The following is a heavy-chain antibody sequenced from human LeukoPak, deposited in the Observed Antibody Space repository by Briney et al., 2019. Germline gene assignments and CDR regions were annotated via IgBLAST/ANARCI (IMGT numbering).Heavy chain of an antibody. V-gene: IGHV1-2*02. D-gene: IGHD2-21*02. CDR2: INPHSGGT. J-gene: IGHJ4*02. CDR3: AREGNALLSKNFDY. CDR1: GLTFTGYY. Sequence: ASVKISCKASGLTFTGYYIHWVRQAPGQGLERMGYINPHSGGTNSPQKLQGRVTMTTDTSISAAYMGLGSLISDDTAMYSCAREGNALLSKNFDYWGQGTLVTVSS.